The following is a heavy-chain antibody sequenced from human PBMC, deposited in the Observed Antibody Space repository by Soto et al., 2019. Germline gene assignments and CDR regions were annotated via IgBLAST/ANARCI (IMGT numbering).Heavy chain of an antibody. CDR3: ARDRIEYCSGGHCKLGVYFDY. D-gene: IGHD2-15*01. Sequence: PSETLSLSCTVSGGSISSYYWSWIRQPPGKGLEWIGYIYYSGSTNYNPSLKSRVTISIDASKNQFSLKLTSMTAADTAVYYCARDRIEYCSGGHCKLGVYFDYWGQGTPVTVSS. V-gene: IGHV4-59*01. CDR2: IYYSGST. J-gene: IGHJ4*02. CDR1: GGSISSYY.